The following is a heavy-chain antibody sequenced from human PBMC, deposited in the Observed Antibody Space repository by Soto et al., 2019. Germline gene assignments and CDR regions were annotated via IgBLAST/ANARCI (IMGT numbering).Heavy chain of an antibody. CDR3: ARLGMGDYFDY. V-gene: IGHV4-39*02. CDR2: IDYSGST. CDR1: GGSISSSSYY. Sequence: PSETLSLTCTVSGGSISSSSYYWGWIRQPPGKGREWIGSIDYSGSTYYNPSLESRVTISVDTSKSRFSLTLSSVTAADTAVYYCARLGMGDYFDYWGQGTLVTVSS. D-gene: IGHD3-10*01. J-gene: IGHJ4*02.